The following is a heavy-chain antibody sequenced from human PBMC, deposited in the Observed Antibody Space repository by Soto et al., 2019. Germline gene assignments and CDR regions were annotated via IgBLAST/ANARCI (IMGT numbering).Heavy chain of an antibody. CDR3: AKGAHSSSSRGVDV. CDR2: ISGSGAST. J-gene: IGHJ6*02. V-gene: IGHV3-23*01. Sequence: EVQLLESGGGLVQPGGSLRLSCAASGFTFSSYAMTWVRQAPGKGLGWVSGISGSGASTFYADSVKGRFTTSRDTSKNTLYLQMNSLRAEDTAVYYCAKGAHSSSSRGVDVWGQGTTVTVSS. CDR1: GFTFSSYA. D-gene: IGHD6-6*01.